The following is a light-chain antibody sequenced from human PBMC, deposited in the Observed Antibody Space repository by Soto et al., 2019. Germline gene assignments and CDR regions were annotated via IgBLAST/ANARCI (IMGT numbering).Light chain of an antibody. Sequence: QSVLTQPRSVSGSPGQSVTISCTGTSNDVAAYNYVSWYQHHPGKAPKLIIYYVNKRPSGVPDRFSGSKSDTTASLTISGLQAEDEADYYCSSYAGSNTFYVFRTGTKVTVL. V-gene: IGLV2-11*01. CDR1: SNDVAAYNY. CDR2: YVN. CDR3: SSYAGSNTFYV. J-gene: IGLJ1*01.